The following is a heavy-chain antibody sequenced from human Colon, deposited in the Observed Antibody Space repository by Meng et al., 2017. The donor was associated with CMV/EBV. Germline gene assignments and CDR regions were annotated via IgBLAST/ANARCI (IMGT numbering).Heavy chain of an antibody. V-gene: IGHV3-30-3*01. CDR3: ARDLTIAAPDYLDY. CDR1: GFTFNSYS. Sequence: QVQLVESGXXXXXLXRSXRFACAASGFTFNSYSIHWVRQAPGKGLEWVAVISSDGSIKYYTDSVKGRFTISRDNSKNTLYLQMNSLRPEDTALYYCARDLTIAAPDYLDYWGQGTLVTVSS. CDR2: ISSDGSIK. J-gene: IGHJ4*02. D-gene: IGHD6-6*01.